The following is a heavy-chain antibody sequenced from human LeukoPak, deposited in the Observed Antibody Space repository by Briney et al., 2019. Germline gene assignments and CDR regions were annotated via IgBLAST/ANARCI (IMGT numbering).Heavy chain of an antibody. CDR1: GGTFSSYA. J-gene: IGHJ4*02. Sequence: SSLKVSCKASGGTFSSYAISWVRQAPGQGLEWMGRIIPIFGIANYAQKFQGRVTITADKSTSTAYMELSSLRSEDTAVYYCARDQVVVVAAPGYYFDYWGQGTLVTVSS. V-gene: IGHV1-69*04. CDR2: IIPIFGIA. CDR3: ARDQVVVVAAPGYYFDY. D-gene: IGHD2-15*01.